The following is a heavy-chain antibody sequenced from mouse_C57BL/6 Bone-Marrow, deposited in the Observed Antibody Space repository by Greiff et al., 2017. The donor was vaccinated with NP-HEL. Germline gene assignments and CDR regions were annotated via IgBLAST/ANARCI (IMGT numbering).Heavy chain of an antibody. D-gene: IGHD1-1*01. J-gene: IGHJ4*01. CDR1: GFNIKDYY. Sequence: VQLQQSGAELVRPGASVKLSCTASGFNIKDYYMHWVKQRPEQGLEWIGRIDPEDGDTEYAPKFQGKATMTADTASNTAYLQLSSLTSEDTAVYYCTTVVATHYYAMDYWGQGTSVTVSS. V-gene: IGHV14-1*01. CDR2: IDPEDGDT. CDR3: TTVVATHYYAMDY.